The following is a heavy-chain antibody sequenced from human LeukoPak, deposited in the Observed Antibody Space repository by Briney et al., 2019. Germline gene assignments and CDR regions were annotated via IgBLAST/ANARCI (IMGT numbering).Heavy chain of an antibody. D-gene: IGHD3-22*01. CDR1: GVSISSYY. J-gene: IGHJ4*02. V-gene: IGHV4-59*01. Sequence: SETLSLTCTVSGVSISSYYWSWIRQPPGKGLEWIGYIYYSGSTNYNPSLKSRVTISVDTSKNQFSLKLSSVTAADTAVYYCAMSYDSSGYYRYWGQGTLVTVSS. CDR3: AMSYDSSGYYRY. CDR2: IYYSGST.